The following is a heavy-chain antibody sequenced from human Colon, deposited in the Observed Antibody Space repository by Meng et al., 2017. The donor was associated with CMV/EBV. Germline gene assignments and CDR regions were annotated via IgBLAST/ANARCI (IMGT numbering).Heavy chain of an antibody. D-gene: IGHD2-2*01. CDR2: ISSSSSTI. V-gene: IGHV3-48*04. CDR1: GFTFSSYS. CDR3: ARADPSEDIVVVPAAIG. J-gene: IGHJ4*02. Sequence: GESLKISCAASGFTFSSYSMNWVRQAPGKGLEWVSYISSSSSTIYYADSVKGRFTISRDSAKNSLYLQMNSLRAEDTAVYYCARADPSEDIVVVPAAIGWGQGTLVTVSS.